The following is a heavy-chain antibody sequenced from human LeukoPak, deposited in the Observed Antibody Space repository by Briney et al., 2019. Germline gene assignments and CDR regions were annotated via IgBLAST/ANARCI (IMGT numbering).Heavy chain of an antibody. CDR3: AKAGGYSSSWCFFDY. Sequence: GGSLRLSCAASGFTFSTYAMSWVRQAPGKGLEWVSTIYYSGGNTYSADSVKGRFTISRDNAKNTLYLQMNSLRAEDTAVYYCAKAGGYSSSWCFFDYWGQGTLVTVSS. J-gene: IGHJ4*02. CDR1: GFTFSTYA. V-gene: IGHV3-23*01. CDR2: IYYSGGNT. D-gene: IGHD6-13*01.